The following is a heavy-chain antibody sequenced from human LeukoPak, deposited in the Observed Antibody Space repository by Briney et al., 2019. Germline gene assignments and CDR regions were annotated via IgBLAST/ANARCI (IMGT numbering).Heavy chain of an antibody. D-gene: IGHD2-2*01. CDR3: AREEYGGVDY. CDR1: GFAFSSYA. Sequence: GGSLRLSCAASGFAFSSYAMHWVRQAPGKGLEWVVVISYDGSNKYYADSVKGRFTISRDNSKNTLYLQMNSLRAEDTAVYYCAREEYGGVDYWGQGTLVTVSS. CDR2: ISYDGSNK. J-gene: IGHJ4*02. V-gene: IGHV3-30-3*01.